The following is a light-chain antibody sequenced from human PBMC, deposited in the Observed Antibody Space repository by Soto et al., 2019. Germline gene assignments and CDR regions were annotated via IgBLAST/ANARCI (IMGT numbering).Light chain of an antibody. J-gene: IGKJ4*01. V-gene: IGKV3-11*01. Sequence: ETVLTQSPGTLSLSPGERATLSCRARQSVDIYVAWYQQRPGQAPRLLIYDATNRATGIPARFSGSGSGTDFTLTISSLEPEDFAIYYCQQRKNWPPLTFGGGTRVEIK. CDR3: QQRKNWPPLT. CDR2: DAT. CDR1: QSVDIY.